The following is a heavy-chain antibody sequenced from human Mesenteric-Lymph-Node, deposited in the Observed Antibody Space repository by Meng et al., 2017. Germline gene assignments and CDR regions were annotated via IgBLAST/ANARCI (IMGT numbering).Heavy chain of an antibody. CDR2: INEDGSST. J-gene: IGHJ4*02. V-gene: IGHV3-74*01. D-gene: IGHD1-14*01. CDR1: GLTVNTYW. CDR3: ARGYRDY. Sequence: EMKRVGSGGGLVQPGESLRLSCAGSGLTVNTYWMDGVRQVPGKGLVWVSSINEDGSSTSYADSVKGRFTISRDNAKKTQNLQMNSLRVEDTAVYYCARGYRDYWSQGTLVTVSS.